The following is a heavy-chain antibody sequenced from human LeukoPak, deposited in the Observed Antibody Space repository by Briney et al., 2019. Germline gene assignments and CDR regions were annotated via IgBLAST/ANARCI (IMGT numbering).Heavy chain of an antibody. CDR1: GYTFSGYY. J-gene: IGHJ6*02. D-gene: IGHD6-13*01. Sequence: ASVKVSCKASGYTFSGYYMHWVRQALGQGLGWVGWINRNSGGTNYAQKFQGWVTMTRDTSISTAYMELSRLRSDDTAVYYCARETAAAGIGYYYNGMDVWGQGTTVTVSS. CDR2: INRNSGGT. CDR3: ARETAAAGIGYYYNGMDV. V-gene: IGHV1-2*04.